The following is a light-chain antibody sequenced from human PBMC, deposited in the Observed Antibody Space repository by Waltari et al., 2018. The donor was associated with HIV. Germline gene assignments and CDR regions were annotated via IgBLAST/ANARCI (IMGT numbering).Light chain of an antibody. Sequence: DIQMTQSPSTLSASVGDRVTITCRASQSISSWLAWYQQKPGKAPKLLIYKASSLESGVPLRFSGRGSGTDFTLNISSLQADDFATYYCQQYNSYPWTFGQGTKVEIK. J-gene: IGKJ1*01. V-gene: IGKV1-5*03. CDR1: QSISSW. CDR2: KAS. CDR3: QQYNSYPWT.